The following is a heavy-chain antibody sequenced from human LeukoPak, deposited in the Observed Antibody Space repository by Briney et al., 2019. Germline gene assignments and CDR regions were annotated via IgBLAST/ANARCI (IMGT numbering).Heavy chain of an antibody. CDR1: GYTFTGYY. D-gene: IGHD6-13*01. CDR3: ARAVGTIAAAGSDY. V-gene: IGHV1-2*02. J-gene: IGHJ4*02. CDR2: INPNSGGT. Sequence: GASVTVSCKASGYTFTGYYMHWVRQAPGQGLEWMGWINPNSGGTNYAQKFQGRVTMTRDTSISTAYMELSRLRSDDTAVYYCARAVGTIAAAGSDYWGQGTLVTVSS.